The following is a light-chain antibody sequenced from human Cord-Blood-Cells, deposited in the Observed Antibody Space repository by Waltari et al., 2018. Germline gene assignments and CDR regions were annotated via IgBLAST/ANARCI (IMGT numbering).Light chain of an antibody. CDR3: QQYNSYPWT. Sequence: DIQMTQSPSTLSASVGDRVTITCWASQSISSWLAWYQQKPGKAPKLLIYDASSLESGVPARFSGSGSGTEVTLTISSLQPDDFATYYCQQYNSYPWTFGQGTKVEIK. J-gene: IGKJ1*01. V-gene: IGKV1-5*01. CDR1: QSISSW. CDR2: DAS.